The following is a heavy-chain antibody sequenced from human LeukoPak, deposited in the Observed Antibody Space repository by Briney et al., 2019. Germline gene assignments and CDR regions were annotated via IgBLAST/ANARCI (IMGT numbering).Heavy chain of an antibody. CDR1: GGSISSYY. D-gene: IGHD5-18*01. J-gene: IGHJ4*02. Sequence: SETLSLTCTVSGGSISSYYWSWIRQPPGKGLEWIGYIYYSGSTNYNPSLKSRVTISVDTSKNQFSLKLSSVTAADTAVYYCARGTGTAMVPGYFDYWGQGTLVAVSS. V-gene: IGHV4-59*01. CDR3: ARGTGTAMVPGYFDY. CDR2: IYYSGST.